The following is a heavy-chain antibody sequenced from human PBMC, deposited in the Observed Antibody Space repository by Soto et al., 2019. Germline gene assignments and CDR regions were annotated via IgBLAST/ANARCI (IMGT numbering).Heavy chain of an antibody. CDR2: IIPVFDTV. Sequence: QEQLVQSGAEVKKSGSSVKVSCKDTGGLFSSYAVSWVRQAPGQGLEWMGGIIPVFDTVYYAQKFQGRGTVSPHGSTKPTLHEPNRLGSEDTGLDFCSGGGSGYVLFYGFWGQGTLGTGSS. D-gene: IGHD3-22*01. V-gene: IGHV1-69*01. CDR1: GGLFSSYA. J-gene: IGHJ4*03. CDR3: SGGGSGYVLFYGF.